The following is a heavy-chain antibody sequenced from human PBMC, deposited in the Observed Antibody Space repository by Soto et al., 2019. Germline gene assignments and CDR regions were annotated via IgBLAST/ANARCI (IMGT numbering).Heavy chain of an antibody. Sequence: SETLSLTCTVSGGSMRNYFWTWIRQPPGKGLEWIGYIHYSGTTSFFPSYNPSLRSRVTISEATSKNQFSLKLLSVTTADTAVYFCAAGEASSRNLAPYDLDFWGQGTLVTVSS. CDR1: GGSMRNYF. CDR3: AAGEASSRNLAPYDLDF. CDR2: IHYSGTT. V-gene: IGHV4-59*01. J-gene: IGHJ4*02. D-gene: IGHD6-13*01.